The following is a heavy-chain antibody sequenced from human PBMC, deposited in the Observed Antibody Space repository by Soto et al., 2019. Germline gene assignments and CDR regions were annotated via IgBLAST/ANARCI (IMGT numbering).Heavy chain of an antibody. J-gene: IGHJ4*02. CDR2: IYYSGST. Sequence: PSETLSLTCTVSGVSISSYYWSWIRQPPGKGLEWIGYIYYSGSTNYNPSLKSRVTISVDTSKNQFSLKLNSMTAADTAVYYCAKDPGARVATIIYFDYWGQGTLVTVSS. CDR1: GVSISSYY. V-gene: IGHV4-59*12. D-gene: IGHD5-12*01. CDR3: AKDPGARVATIIYFDY.